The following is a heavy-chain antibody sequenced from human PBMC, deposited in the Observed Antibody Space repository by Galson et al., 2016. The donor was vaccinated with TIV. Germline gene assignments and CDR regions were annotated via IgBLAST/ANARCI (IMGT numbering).Heavy chain of an antibody. J-gene: IGHJ4*02. V-gene: IGHV1-18*01. CDR2: ISTYNGYT. CDR3: ARDPTYYDTNGWGH. Sequence: SVKVSCKASGYSFTNYGIAWARQAPGQGLEWMGWISTYNGYTDYAQELQGRVTMTTDTSTSTAYMELRSLRSDDTAMYYCARDPTYYDTNGWGHWGQGTLVIVSS. D-gene: IGHD3-22*01. CDR1: GYSFTNYG.